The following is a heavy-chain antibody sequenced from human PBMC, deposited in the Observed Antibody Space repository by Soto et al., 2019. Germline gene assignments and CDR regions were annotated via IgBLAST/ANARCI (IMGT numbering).Heavy chain of an antibody. V-gene: IGHV1-8*01. J-gene: IGHJ4*02. CDR3: AKVSRKGSAIDFDY. CDR2: VNPNNGET. D-gene: IGHD3-10*01. CDR1: GYTFSNYD. Sequence: QVQLVQSGAELKKPGASVKVFCKASGYTFSNYDMNWVRQATGQGPEWIGWVNPNNGETGYSQNFQGLVHLTTDISTTTAYMELTSLRSEDTAIYYCAKVSRKGSAIDFDYWGQGTLMTVSS.